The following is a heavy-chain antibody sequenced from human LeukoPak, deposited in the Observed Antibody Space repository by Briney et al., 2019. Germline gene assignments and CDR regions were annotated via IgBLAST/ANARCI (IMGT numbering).Heavy chain of an antibody. CDR2: ISSSTTYI. J-gene: IGHJ4*02. V-gene: IGHV3-21*01. Sequence: GGSLRLSCAASGFTFSSYSMNWVRQAPGKGLEWVSSISSSTTYIYYADSVKGRFTISRDNAKNSVYLHMSSLRGEDTGVYYCAKADGDKPLDYWGQGTLVTVSS. CDR1: GFTFSSYS. D-gene: IGHD4-17*01. CDR3: AKADGDKPLDY.